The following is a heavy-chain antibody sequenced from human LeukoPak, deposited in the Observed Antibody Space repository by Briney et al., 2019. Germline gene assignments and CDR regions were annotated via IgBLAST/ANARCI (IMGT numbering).Heavy chain of an antibody. J-gene: IGHJ6*02. CDR2: INPSGGST. D-gene: IGHD1-26*01. Sequence: ASVKVSCKASGYTFTSYYMHWVRQAPGQGLEWMGIINPSGGSTSYAQKFQGRVTMTRDTSTSTVYMELSSLRSEDTAVYHCARAHSGSYPYYYYGMDVWGQGTTVTVSS. CDR1: GYTFTSYY. CDR3: ARAHSGSYPYYYYGMDV. V-gene: IGHV1-46*01.